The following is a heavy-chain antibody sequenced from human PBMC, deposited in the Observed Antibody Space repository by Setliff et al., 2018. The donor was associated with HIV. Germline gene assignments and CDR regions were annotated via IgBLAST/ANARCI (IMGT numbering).Heavy chain of an antibody. CDR2: INHSGST. CDR3: AKDYLSRRVVAATPTHTEY. D-gene: IGHD2-15*01. V-gene: IGHV4-34*01. J-gene: IGHJ4*02. Sequence: SETLSLTCAVYGGSFSGYYWSWIRQPPGKGLEWIGGINHSGSTKYNPSLQSRVTMSIDTSKNQFSLKLTSVTAADTAIYFCAKDYLSRRVVAATPTHTEYWGQGTLVTVSS. CDR1: GGSFSGYY.